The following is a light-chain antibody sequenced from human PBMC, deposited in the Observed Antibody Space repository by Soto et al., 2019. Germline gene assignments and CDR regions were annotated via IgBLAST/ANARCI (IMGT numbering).Light chain of an antibody. CDR3: QQTYSTPWT. V-gene: IGKV1-39*01. CDR1: QSIGTD. CDR2: GSY. Sequence: DIQMTQSPSSLSASMGDRVSITCRASQSIGTDLNWYQQKPGKAPKLLIYGSYTLQGGVPSRFRGSVSGTELTLTISSLQPGDLATYFCQQTYSTPWTFGQGTKVHI. J-gene: IGKJ1*01.